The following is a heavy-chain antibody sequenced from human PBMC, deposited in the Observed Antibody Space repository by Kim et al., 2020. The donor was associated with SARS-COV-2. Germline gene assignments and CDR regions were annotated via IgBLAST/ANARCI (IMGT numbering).Heavy chain of an antibody. D-gene: IGHD6-6*01. CDR1: GGSISSGGYY. V-gene: IGHV4-31*03. Sequence: SETLSLTCTVSGGSISSGGYYWSWIRQHPGNGLEWIGYIYYSGSTYYNPSLKSRVTISVDTSKNQFSLKLSSVTAADTAVYYCARDLDRSSSCWGQGTLVTVSS. CDR3: ARDLDRSSSC. J-gene: IGHJ4*02. CDR2: IYYSGST.